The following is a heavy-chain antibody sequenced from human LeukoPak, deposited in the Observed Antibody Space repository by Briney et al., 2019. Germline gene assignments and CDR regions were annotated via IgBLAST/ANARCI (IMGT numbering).Heavy chain of an antibody. D-gene: IGHD3-3*01. CDR1: GFTFSTSA. J-gene: IGHJ3*02. V-gene: IGHV3-30-3*01. CDR3: ARGLTSGHDAFDI. Sequence: SCKTSGFTFSTSAVHWVRQAPGKGLEWVAVISYDGSNKYHADSVKGRFTISRDNSKNTLYLQMNSLRAEDTAVYYCARGLTSGHDAFDIWGQGTXVTVXS. CDR2: ISYDGSNK.